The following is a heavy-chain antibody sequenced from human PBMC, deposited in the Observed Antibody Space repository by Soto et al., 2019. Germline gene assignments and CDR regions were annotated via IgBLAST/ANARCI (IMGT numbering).Heavy chain of an antibody. Sequence: GGALRLSCATSGFSFSIHSMKWVRPAPGKGLEWLSYITSGGVTTFYADSVKGRFTISRDDAKNSLYLQMESLRDVDTAVYYCVRGYTGYDANPAIDYWGQGTLVTVSS. V-gene: IGHV3-48*02. CDR1: GFSFSIHS. J-gene: IGHJ4*02. D-gene: IGHD5-12*01. CDR2: ITSGGVTT. CDR3: VRGYTGYDANPAIDY.